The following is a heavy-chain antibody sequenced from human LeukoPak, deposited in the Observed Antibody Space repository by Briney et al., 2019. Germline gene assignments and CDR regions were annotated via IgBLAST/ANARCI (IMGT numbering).Heavy chain of an antibody. V-gene: IGHV3-7*01. Sequence: GGSLRLSCAASGFTFSSYWMSWVRQAPGKGLEWVANIKQDGSEKYYVDSVKGRFTISRDNAKSSLYLQMHSLRAEDTAVYYCASYDYYGSASYEVDYWGQGTLVTVSS. J-gene: IGHJ4*02. CDR1: GFTFSSYW. CDR3: ASYDYYGSASYEVDY. D-gene: IGHD3-10*01. CDR2: IKQDGSEK.